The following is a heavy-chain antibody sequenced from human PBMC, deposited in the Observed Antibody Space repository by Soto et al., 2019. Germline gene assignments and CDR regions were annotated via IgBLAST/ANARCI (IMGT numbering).Heavy chain of an antibody. CDR1: SGSISSSNW. V-gene: IGHV4-4*02. CDR3: ARGKYSSGWYYFDY. CDR2: IYHSGST. J-gene: IGHJ4*02. D-gene: IGHD6-19*01. Sequence: PSETLSLTCAVSSGSISSSNWWSWVRQPPGKGLEWIGEIYHSGSTNYNPSLKSRVTISVDKSKNQFSLKLSSVTAADTAVYYCARGKYSSGWYYFDYWGQGTLVTVSS.